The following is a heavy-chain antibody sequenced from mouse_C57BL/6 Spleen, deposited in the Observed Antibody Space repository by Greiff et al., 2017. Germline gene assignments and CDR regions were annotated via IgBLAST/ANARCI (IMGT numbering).Heavy chain of an antibody. Sequence: QVQLQQPGAELVMPGASVKLSCKASGYTFTSYWMHWVKQRPGQGLEWIGEIDPSDSYTNYNQKFKGKSTWTVDKSSSTAYMQLSSLTSEDSAVYYCARRMIRGAMDYWGQGTSVTVSS. V-gene: IGHV1-69*01. J-gene: IGHJ4*01. CDR3: ARRMIRGAMDY. CDR1: GYTFTSYW. D-gene: IGHD2-4*01. CDR2: IDPSDSYT.